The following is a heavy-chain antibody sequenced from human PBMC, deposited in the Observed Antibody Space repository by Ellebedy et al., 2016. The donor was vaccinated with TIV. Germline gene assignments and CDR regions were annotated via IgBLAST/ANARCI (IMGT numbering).Heavy chain of an antibody. CDR2: IDPSDSYT. J-gene: IGHJ5*02. D-gene: IGHD3-10*01. Sequence: GESLKISCQGSGHSFSSYWISWVRQMPGKGLEWMGRIDPSDSYTNYSPSFQGHVTISADKSISTAYLQWSSLKASDTAMYYCARHMGYYGSGSSNWFDPWGQGTLVTVSS. CDR3: ARHMGYYGSGSSNWFDP. V-gene: IGHV5-10-1*01. CDR1: GHSFSSYW.